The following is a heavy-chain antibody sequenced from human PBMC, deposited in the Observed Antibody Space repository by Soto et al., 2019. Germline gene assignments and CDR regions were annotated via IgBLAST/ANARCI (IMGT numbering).Heavy chain of an antibody. Sequence: PLETLSLTCAVYGGSFSGYYWSWIRQPPGKGLEWIGEINHSGSTNYNPSLKSRVTISVDTSKNQFSLKLSSVTAADTAVYYCARGQGDGYPYFDYWGQGTLVTVSS. CDR1: GGSFSGYY. D-gene: IGHD5-12*01. V-gene: IGHV4-34*01. CDR3: ARGQGDGYPYFDY. J-gene: IGHJ4*02. CDR2: INHSGST.